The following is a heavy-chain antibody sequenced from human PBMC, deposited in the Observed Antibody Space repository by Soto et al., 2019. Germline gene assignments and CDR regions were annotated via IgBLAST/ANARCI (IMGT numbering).Heavy chain of an antibody. D-gene: IGHD2-8*01. Sequence: SETLSLSCTVSVDSSGYFYWSWIRQPAGKGLESIGRLSTSGRTNYSPSLQSRVTMSLDTSKNRFSLRLTSVSAADTAVYFCARGMGRYFDLWGRGTLVTVSS. CDR1: VDSSGYFY. CDR3: ARGMGRYFDL. V-gene: IGHV4-4*07. J-gene: IGHJ2*01. CDR2: LSTSGRT.